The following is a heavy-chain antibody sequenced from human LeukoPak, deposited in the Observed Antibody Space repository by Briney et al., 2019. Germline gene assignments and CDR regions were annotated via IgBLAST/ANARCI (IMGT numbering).Heavy chain of an antibody. CDR1: GFTFSTYP. V-gene: IGHV3-64*01. Sequence: GGSLRLSCAAAGFTFSTYPMHWVRQAPGKGLEYVSGISSNGRSTYYANSVKGRFTISRDNSKNTLYLQMGGLRAEDMAVFYCARTPDFWSISYYFDYWGQGTLVTVSS. CDR3: ARTPDFWSISYYFDY. D-gene: IGHD3-3*01. J-gene: IGHJ4*02. CDR2: ISSNGRST.